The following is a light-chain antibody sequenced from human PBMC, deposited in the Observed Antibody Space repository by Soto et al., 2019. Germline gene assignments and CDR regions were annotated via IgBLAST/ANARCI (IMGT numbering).Light chain of an antibody. CDR3: QQHNNWPPLT. V-gene: IGKV3-15*01. CDR1: QSVSSN. CDR2: GAS. Sequence: EIVMTQSPATLSVSPGERATLSCRASQSVSSNLAWYQQKPGQAPRLLIYGASTRATGIPARFSGSGSGTAFTLTISSLQSEDFAVYYCQQHNNWPPLTFGGGTKVEIK. J-gene: IGKJ4*01.